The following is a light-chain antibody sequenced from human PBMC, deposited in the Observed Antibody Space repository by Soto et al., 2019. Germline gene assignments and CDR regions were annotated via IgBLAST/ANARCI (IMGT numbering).Light chain of an antibody. CDR1: QSVTSS. J-gene: IGKJ4*01. V-gene: IGKV3-11*01. CDR3: QQRTTWPT. Sequence: EIMLTQSPATLSLSPGDRATLSCRASQSVTSSLAWFQQKPGQAPRLLIYDVSRRATAIPARFSGSGSGTDFTLTISSLEPEDFAVYYCQQRTTWPTFGGGTKVEIK. CDR2: DVS.